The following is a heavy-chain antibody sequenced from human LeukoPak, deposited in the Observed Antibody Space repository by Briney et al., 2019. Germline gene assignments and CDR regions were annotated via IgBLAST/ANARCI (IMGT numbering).Heavy chain of an antibody. D-gene: IGHD2-15*01. CDR3: AKGTLGSCSGGSCYPLDY. J-gene: IGHJ4*02. CDR2: ITGDGEYT. CDR1: GFTFSSYA. V-gene: IGHV3-23*01. Sequence: GGSLRLSCAASGFTFSSYAMAWVRQSPGKGLEWVSCITGDGEYTYHTDSVKGRFTISRDNSKNTLYVQMNSLRAEDTAEYYCAKGTLGSCSGGSCYPLDYWGQGTLVTVSS.